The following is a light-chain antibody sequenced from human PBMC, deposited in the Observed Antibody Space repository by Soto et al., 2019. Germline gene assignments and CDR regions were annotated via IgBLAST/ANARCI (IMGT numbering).Light chain of an antibody. J-gene: IGKJ1*01. V-gene: IGKV1-5*03. CDR2: KAS. CDR3: QQYNSYWT. Sequence: DIQMTQSPSTLSGSVGDRVTITCRASQTISSWLAWYQQKPGKAPKLLIFKASSLESGVPSRFSGRGSGTEFTLAISSLQPDDFATYYCQQYNSYWTFGPGPKVDIK. CDR1: QTISSW.